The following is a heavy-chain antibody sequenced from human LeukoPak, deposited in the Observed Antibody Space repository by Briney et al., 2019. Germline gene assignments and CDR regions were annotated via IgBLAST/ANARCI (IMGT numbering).Heavy chain of an antibody. Sequence: GGSLRLSCAASGFTFDDYAMHWVRQAPGKGLEWVSGISWNSGSIGYADSVKGRFTISRDNSKNTLYLQMNSLRAEDTAVYYCARADYYNSSGYYSLSSIDYWGQGTLVTVSS. CDR3: ARADYYNSSGYYSLSSIDY. V-gene: IGHV3-9*01. CDR2: ISWNSGSI. D-gene: IGHD3-22*01. CDR1: GFTFDDYA. J-gene: IGHJ4*02.